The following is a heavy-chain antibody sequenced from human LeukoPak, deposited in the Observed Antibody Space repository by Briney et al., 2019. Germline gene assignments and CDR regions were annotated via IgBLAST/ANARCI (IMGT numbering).Heavy chain of an antibody. CDR3: ARSHYSRGWEYFDY. D-gene: IGHD6-19*01. CDR2: INPSGGST. V-gene: IGHV1-46*01. J-gene: IGHJ4*02. CDR1: GYTFTSYY. Sequence: VASVKVSCKASGYTFTSYYVHWVRQAPGEGLEWMGIINPSGGSTIYAQKFQGRVTMTWDMSTSTVYMELSSLRSEDTAVYYCARSHYSRGWEYFDYWGQGTLVTVSS.